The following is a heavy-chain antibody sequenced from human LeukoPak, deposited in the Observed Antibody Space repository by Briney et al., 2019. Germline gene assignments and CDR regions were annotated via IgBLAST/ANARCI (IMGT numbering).Heavy chain of an antibody. Sequence: SETQSLTCAVYGGSFSNYYWSWIRQPPGRGLEWIGEINHGGSTNPNPSLKSRVTISVDTSKNQFSLKLTSVTAADTAIYYCARSPPPGATAYGVVDSWGRGTLVTVSS. CDR3: ARSPPPGATAYGVVDS. CDR2: INHGGST. J-gene: IGHJ5*01. D-gene: IGHD3-10*01. CDR1: GGSFSNYY. V-gene: IGHV4-34*01.